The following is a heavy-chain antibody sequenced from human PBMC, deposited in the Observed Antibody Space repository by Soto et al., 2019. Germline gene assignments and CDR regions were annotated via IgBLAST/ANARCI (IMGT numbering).Heavy chain of an antibody. CDR2: ISYDGSNK. CDR3: AKAHLYSNGFVY. D-gene: IGHD4-4*01. V-gene: IGHV3-30-3*01. CDR1: GFTFSTPA. Sequence: PGGSLRLSCAASGFTFSTPAMHWVRQTPDKGLEWVAVISYDGSNKNYADSVKGRFTISRDNSKNTLYLQMNSLRPEDTAVYYCAKAHLYSNGFVYWGPGTLVTVSS. J-gene: IGHJ4*02.